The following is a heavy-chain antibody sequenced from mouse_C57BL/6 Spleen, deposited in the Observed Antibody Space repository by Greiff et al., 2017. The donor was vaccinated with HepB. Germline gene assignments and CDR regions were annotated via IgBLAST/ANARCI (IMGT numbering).Heavy chain of an antibody. CDR1: GYTFTSYW. D-gene: IGHD1-1*01. J-gene: IGHJ4*01. Sequence: VQLQQSGAELVKPGASVKMSCKASGYTFTSYWITWVKQRPGQGLEWIGDIYPGSGSTNYNEKFKSKATLTVDTSSSTAYMQLSSLTSEDSAVYYCARWDYYGSSSYAMDYWGQRTSVTVSS. CDR3: ARWDYYGSSSYAMDY. V-gene: IGHV1-55*01. CDR2: IYPGSGST.